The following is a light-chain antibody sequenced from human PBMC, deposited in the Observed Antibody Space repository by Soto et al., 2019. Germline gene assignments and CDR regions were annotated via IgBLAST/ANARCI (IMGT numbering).Light chain of an antibody. CDR1: SGDVGGYNF. CDR3: SSYAGSRIFV. CDR2: EVI. J-gene: IGLJ1*01. V-gene: IGLV2-8*01. Sequence: QSALTQTPSASGSLGQSVTISCTGTSGDVGGYNFVSWYQQHPGKAPKLLIYEVIKRPSGVPDRFSGSKFGNTASLTVSGLQLEDEADYFCSSYAGSRIFVLGNGTKVTVL.